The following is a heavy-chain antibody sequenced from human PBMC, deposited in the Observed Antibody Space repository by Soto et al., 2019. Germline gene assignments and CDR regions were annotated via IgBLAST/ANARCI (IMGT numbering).Heavy chain of an antibody. CDR2: IYHSGST. CDR1: SGSISNSNW. CDR3: ARLMQTYFDY. V-gene: IGHV4-4*02. Sequence: QVQLQESGPGLVRPSGTLSLTCAVSSGSISNSNWWSWLRQPPGKGLEWIGEIYHSGSTNYNPSLKSQVTISIDKSKNQFSLKLNSVTAADTAVYYCARLMQTYFDYWGQGTLVTVSS. J-gene: IGHJ4*02.